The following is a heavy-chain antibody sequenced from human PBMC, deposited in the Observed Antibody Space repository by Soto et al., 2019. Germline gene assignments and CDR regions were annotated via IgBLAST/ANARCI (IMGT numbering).Heavy chain of an antibody. V-gene: IGHV4-4*07. CDR1: VDSTSSYC. Sequence: QVPLQQSGPGLVKPSETLSLTCSVSVDSTSSYCWSWVRQTAGKGLEWIGRMYTTGTTNYNPSLKSRVTMSIDTSKRQFFLKLSSVTAADTAVYYCVKEITPEMTRGWFGPWGQGTLVTVSS. J-gene: IGHJ5*02. D-gene: IGHD3-16*01. CDR3: VKEITPEMTRGWFGP. CDR2: MYTTGTT.